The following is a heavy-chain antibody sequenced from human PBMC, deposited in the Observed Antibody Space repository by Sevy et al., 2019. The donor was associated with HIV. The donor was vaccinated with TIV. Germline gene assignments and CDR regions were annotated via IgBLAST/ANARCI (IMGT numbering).Heavy chain of an antibody. J-gene: IGHJ4*02. CDR1: GFTFATYW. D-gene: IGHD3-16*02. Sequence: GGSLKISCAASGFTFATYWMTWVRQAPGKGLEWVAYIKQDGTDKYYVDSVRGRFAISRDNAKNSLYLHMSGLRAEDTAVYYCARALADWGSFHYSSWGRGTLVTVSS. V-gene: IGHV3-7*01. CDR2: IKQDGTDK. CDR3: ARALADWGSFHYSS.